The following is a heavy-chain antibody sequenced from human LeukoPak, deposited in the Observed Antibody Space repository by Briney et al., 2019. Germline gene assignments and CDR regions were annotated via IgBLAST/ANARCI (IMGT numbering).Heavy chain of an antibody. D-gene: IGHD3-10*01. Sequence: GGSLRLSCAASGLSFRSYEINWVRQAPGKGLEWVSYISSSGSPIYYADSVKGRFTISRDNSKNTLFLHMNSLRAEDTAVYSCAKGYYGSGSYGWFDYWGQGTLVTVSS. CDR3: AKGYYGSGSYGWFDY. CDR1: GLSFRSYE. J-gene: IGHJ4*02. V-gene: IGHV3-48*03. CDR2: ISSSGSPI.